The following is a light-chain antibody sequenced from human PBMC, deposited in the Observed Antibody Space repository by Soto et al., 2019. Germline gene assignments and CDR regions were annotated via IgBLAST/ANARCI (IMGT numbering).Light chain of an antibody. CDR1: SSDVGSYNR. J-gene: IGLJ3*02. CDR2: EVS. Sequence: QSALTQPPSVSGSPGQSVTISCTGTSSDVGSYNRVSWYQQPPGTAPKLIIYEVSNRPSGVPDRFFGSKSGNTASLTISGLQAEDEADYYCSSFTSSNTWAFGGGTKLTVL. CDR3: SSFTSSNTWA. V-gene: IGLV2-18*02.